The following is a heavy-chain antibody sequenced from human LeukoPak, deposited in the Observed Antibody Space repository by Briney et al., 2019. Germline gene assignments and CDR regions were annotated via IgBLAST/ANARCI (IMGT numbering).Heavy chain of an antibody. CDR2: IYHSGST. D-gene: IGHD6-19*01. V-gene: IGHV4-4*02. CDR3: ARVMYSSGWYSDY. J-gene: IGHJ4*02. Sequence: SGTLSLTCAVSGGSISSSNWWSWVRQPPGKGLEWIGEIYHSGSTNYNPSLKSRVTISVDKSKNQFSLKLSSVTAADTAVYYCARVMYSSGWYSDYWGQGTLVTVSS. CDR1: GGSISSSNW.